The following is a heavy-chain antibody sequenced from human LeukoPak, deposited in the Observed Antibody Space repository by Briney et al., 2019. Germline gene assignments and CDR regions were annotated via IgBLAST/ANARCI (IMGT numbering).Heavy chain of an antibody. CDR2: INHSGST. CDR1: GGSISSYY. CDR3: ARLGQRAGNY. J-gene: IGHJ4*02. Sequence: SSETLSLTCTVSGGSISSYYWSWIRQPPGKGLEWIGEINHSGSTNYNPSLKSRVTISVDTSKNQFSLKLSSVTAADTAVYYCARLGQRAGNYWGQGTLVTVSS. V-gene: IGHV4-34*01. D-gene: IGHD1-1*01.